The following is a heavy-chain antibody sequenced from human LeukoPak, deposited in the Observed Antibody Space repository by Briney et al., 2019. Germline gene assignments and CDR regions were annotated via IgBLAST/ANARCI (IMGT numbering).Heavy chain of an antibody. CDR1: GGSISSYY. CDR3: ARGYQQLVGPYYYGMDV. CDR2: IYTSGST. J-gene: IGHJ6*02. V-gene: IGHV4-4*07. D-gene: IGHD6-13*01. Sequence: SETLSLTCTVSGGSISSYYWSWIRQPAGKGLEWIGRIYTSGSTNYNPSLKSRVTTSVDTSKNQFSLKLSSVTAADTAVYYCARGYQQLVGPYYYGMDVWGQGTTVTVSS.